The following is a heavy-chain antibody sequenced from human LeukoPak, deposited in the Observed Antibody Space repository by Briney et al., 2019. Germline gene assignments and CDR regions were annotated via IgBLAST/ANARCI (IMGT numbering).Heavy chain of an antibody. CDR2: MYYTGNT. CDR1: GGSISTSNSY. Sequence: PSETLSLTCTVSGGSISTSNSYWGWIRQPPGKGLEWIGSMYYTGNTYYNASLKSRVTISIDTSKNQISLRLTSVTATDTAMYYCARQTGSGLFTLPGGQGTLVTVSS. CDR3: ARQTGSGLFTLP. V-gene: IGHV4-39*01. D-gene: IGHD3/OR15-3a*01. J-gene: IGHJ4*02.